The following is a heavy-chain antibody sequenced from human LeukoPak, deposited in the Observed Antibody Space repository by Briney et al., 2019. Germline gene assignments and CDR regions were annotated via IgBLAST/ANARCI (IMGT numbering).Heavy chain of an antibody. V-gene: IGHV1-69*04. Sequence: GASVKVSCKASGANLSSFALAWVRQAPGQGLEWMGRIIPNLGSVNYAQNFQGRVTITADKSTSTGFMELSSLRSEDTAVYYCARAVDDILAGYYWGDWFDPWGQGTLVTVSS. J-gene: IGHJ5*02. CDR2: IIPNLGSV. CDR1: GANLSSFA. D-gene: IGHD3-9*01. CDR3: ARAVDDILAGYYWGDWFDP.